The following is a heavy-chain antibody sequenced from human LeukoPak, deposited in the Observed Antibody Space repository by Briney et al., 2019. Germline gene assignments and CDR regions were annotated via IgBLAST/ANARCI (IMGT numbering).Heavy chain of an antibody. CDR3: ARGNRQLAYYGSGSRLPYDS. CDR2: YNHFGST. Sequence: SETLSLTCAVSGGSFSGLYWSWIRQSPGKGLEWIGEYNHFGSTTYNPSLNNRVTISVDTSKNQFSLTMISVTAADTAVYYCARGNRQLAYYGSGSRLPYDSWGQGSLVTVSS. V-gene: IGHV4-34*01. J-gene: IGHJ4*02. CDR1: GGSFSGLY. D-gene: IGHD3-10*01.